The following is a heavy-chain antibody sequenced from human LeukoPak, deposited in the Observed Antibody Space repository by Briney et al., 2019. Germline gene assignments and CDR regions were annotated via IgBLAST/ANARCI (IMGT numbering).Heavy chain of an antibody. V-gene: IGHV3-74*01. Sequence: GGSLRLSCAASGFTFSSYWMNWVRQAPGKGLVWVSRTASDGSSTTYADSVKGRFSISRDNAKNTLYLQMNSLRVEDTAVYYCARGRPHGNDYWGQGTLVTVSS. J-gene: IGHJ4*02. CDR2: TASDGSST. D-gene: IGHD4-23*01. CDR1: GFTFSSYW. CDR3: ARGRPHGNDY.